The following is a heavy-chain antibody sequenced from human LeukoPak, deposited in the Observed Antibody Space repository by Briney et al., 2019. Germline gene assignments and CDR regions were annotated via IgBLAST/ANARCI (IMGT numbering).Heavy chain of an antibody. D-gene: IGHD1-26*01. J-gene: IGHJ4*02. CDR2: IYHSGST. CDR1: GGSISSSNW. V-gene: IGHV4-4*02. Sequence: SETLSLTCAVSGGSISSSNWWSWVRQPPGKGLEWIGEIYHSGSTNYNPSLKSRVTISVDKSKNQFSLKLSSVTAADTAVYYCARGGVGSYLVRAFDYWGQGTLVTVSS. CDR3: ARGGVGSYLVRAFDY.